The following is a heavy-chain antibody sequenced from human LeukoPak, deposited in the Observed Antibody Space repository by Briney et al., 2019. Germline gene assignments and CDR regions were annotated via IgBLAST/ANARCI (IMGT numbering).Heavy chain of an antibody. CDR3: AKVSSSSPYFDY. D-gene: IGHD6-6*01. CDR1: GFTFSSYA. J-gene: IGHJ4*02. Sequence: GGSLRLSCAASGFTFSSYAMSWVRQAPGKGLGGVSDISGSGGSTYSADSVKGRFTISRDNSKNTLYLQMNSLRAEDTAVYYCAKVSSSSPYFDYWGQGTLVTVSS. CDR2: ISGSGGST. V-gene: IGHV3-23*01.